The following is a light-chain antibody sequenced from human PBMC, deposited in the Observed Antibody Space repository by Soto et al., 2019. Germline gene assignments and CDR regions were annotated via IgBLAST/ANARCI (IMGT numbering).Light chain of an antibody. Sequence: DIVMTQSPLSLPVTPGEPASISCRSSQSLLHSNGYNYLDWYLQKPGQSPQLLIYLGSNRASGVPDRFSGSGSGTDFTLIISRVEAEDVGVYYCMQALQTPRTFGGGTKVEIK. CDR1: QSLLHSNGYNY. V-gene: IGKV2-28*01. J-gene: IGKJ4*01. CDR3: MQALQTPRT. CDR2: LGS.